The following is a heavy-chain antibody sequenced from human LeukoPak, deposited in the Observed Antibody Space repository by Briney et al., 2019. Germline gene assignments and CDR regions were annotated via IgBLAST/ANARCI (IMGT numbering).Heavy chain of an antibody. CDR2: IYYSGST. V-gene: IGHV4-59*01. Sequence: PSETLSLTCTVSGGSISSYYWSWIRQPPGKGLEWIGYIYYSGSTNYNPSLKSRVTISVDTSKNQFSLKLSSVTAADTAVYYCARARGSGSYLIPKLGHNWFDPWGQGTLVTVSS. CDR1: GGSISSYY. D-gene: IGHD3-10*01. J-gene: IGHJ5*02. CDR3: ARARGSGSYLIPKLGHNWFDP.